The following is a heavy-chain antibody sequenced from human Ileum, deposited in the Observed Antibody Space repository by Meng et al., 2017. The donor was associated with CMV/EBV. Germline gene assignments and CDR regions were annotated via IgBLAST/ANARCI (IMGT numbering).Heavy chain of an antibody. CDR1: SGSISIPNYY. CDR2: IYYNGDT. CDR3: ATAQREYYSSSGNFWGSDWFDP. Sequence: SETLSLTCTVSSGSISIPNYYWVWIRQTPGKGLEWIGNIYYNGDTIYNPSLESRVTISDDTSKSQFSLNLNSVTAADTAMYYCATAQREYYSSSGNFWGSDWFDPWGQGTLVTVSS. D-gene: IGHD3-16*01. J-gene: IGHJ5*02. V-gene: IGHV4-39*01.